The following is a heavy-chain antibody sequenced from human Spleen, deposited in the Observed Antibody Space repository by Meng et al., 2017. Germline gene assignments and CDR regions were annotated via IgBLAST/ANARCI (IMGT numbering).Heavy chain of an antibody. CDR2: TYYRSNWYN. CDR3: ARVLQRGYSYGPFDY. D-gene: IGHD5-18*01. J-gene: IGHJ4*02. CDR1: GDRVSSNSAA. V-gene: IGHV6-1*01. Sequence: QVHLKHSGPGLVKPSQTLSLPCPISGDRVSSNSAAWNWIRQSPSRGLEWLGRTYYRSNWYNDYAVSVKSRITINPDTSKNQFALQLNSVTPEDTAVYYCARVLQRGYSYGPFDYWGQGTLVTVSS.